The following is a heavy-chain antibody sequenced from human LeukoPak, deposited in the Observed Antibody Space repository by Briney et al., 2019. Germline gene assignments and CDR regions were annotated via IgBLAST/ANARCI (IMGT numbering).Heavy chain of an antibody. CDR1: GFTFSSYS. D-gene: IGHD3-22*01. Sequence: GGSLRLSCAASGFTFSSYSMNWVRQAPGKGLEWVSSISSSSSYIYYADSVKGRFTISRDNAKNSLYLQMNSLRAEDTAVYYCAKDRYDSSGYYHYYYYMDVWGKGTTVTVSS. J-gene: IGHJ6*03. CDR2: ISSSSSYI. V-gene: IGHV3-21*01. CDR3: AKDRYDSSGYYHYYYYMDV.